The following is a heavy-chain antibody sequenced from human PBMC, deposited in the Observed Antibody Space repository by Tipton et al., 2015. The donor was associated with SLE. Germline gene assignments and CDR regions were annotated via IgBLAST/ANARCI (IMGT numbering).Heavy chain of an antibody. CDR3: ATRQGSGWYQYFDY. J-gene: IGHJ4*02. CDR2: IDQDGNEK. Sequence: SLRLSCAASGFTFRSYWMSWVRQAPGKGLEWVANIDQDGNEKKYVDSVKGRFAISRDNSKKSLYLQMSSLRAEDTAVYYCATRQGSGWYQYFDYWGQGTLVTVSS. D-gene: IGHD6-19*01. V-gene: IGHV3-7*01. CDR1: GFTFRSYW.